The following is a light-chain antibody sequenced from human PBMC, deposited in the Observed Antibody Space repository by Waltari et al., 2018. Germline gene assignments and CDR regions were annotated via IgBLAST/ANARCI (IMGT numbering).Light chain of an antibody. CDR3: QQYNGYSWT. CDR2: KAS. CDR1: QSISSW. V-gene: IGKV1-5*03. Sequence: DIQMTQSPSTLSASVGDRVTIPCRASQSISSWLAWYKQKPGKAPKLLIYKASSLESGVPSRFSGSGSGTAFTHTISSLQPDDFATYYCQQYNGYSWTFGQGTKVEIK. J-gene: IGKJ1*01.